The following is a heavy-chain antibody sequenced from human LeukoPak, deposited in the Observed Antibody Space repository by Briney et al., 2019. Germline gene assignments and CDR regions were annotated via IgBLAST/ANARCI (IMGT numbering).Heavy chain of an antibody. CDR1: GYTFTSYG. J-gene: IGHJ6*03. V-gene: IGHV1-18*01. Sequence: GASVKVSCKASGYTFTSYGINWVRQAPGQGLEWMGWISGYNGNAKYAQKLQGRVTMTRDTSISTAYMELSRLRSDDTAVYYCARVRRYCSSTSCSPENYYYYYYMDVWGKGTTVTVSS. CDR3: ARVRRYCSSTSCSPENYYYYYYMDV. CDR2: ISGYNGNA. D-gene: IGHD2-2*01.